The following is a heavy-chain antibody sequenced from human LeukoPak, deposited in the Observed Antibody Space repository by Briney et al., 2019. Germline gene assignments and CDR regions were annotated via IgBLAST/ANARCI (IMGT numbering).Heavy chain of an antibody. Sequence: PGGSLRLSCAASGFTFSSYAMSWVRQAPGKGLEWVSAISGGGGSTYYADSVKGRFTISRDNSKNTLYLQMNSLRAEDTAVYYCAKAGLRAYYYDSSGYYYLDYWGQGTPVTVSS. V-gene: IGHV3-23*01. CDR3: AKAGLRAYYYDSSGYYYLDY. D-gene: IGHD3-22*01. CDR2: ISGGGGST. J-gene: IGHJ4*02. CDR1: GFTFSSYA.